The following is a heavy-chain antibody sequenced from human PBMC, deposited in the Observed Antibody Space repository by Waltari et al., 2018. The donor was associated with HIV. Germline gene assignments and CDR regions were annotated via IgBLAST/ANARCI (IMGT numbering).Heavy chain of an antibody. Sequence: QLQLQESGPGLVKPSEILSHICSIHGCSINSTSYHCGWIRQPPGKGLEWIGSMFYSGRTYYNPSLKSRVTISVDTSKNQFSLKLSSVTAADTALYYCARQAYYYGSGSANWFDPWGQGTLVTVSS. J-gene: IGHJ5*02. V-gene: IGHV4-39*01. CDR1: GCSINSTSYH. D-gene: IGHD3-10*01. CDR2: MFYSGRT. CDR3: ARQAYYYGSGSANWFDP.